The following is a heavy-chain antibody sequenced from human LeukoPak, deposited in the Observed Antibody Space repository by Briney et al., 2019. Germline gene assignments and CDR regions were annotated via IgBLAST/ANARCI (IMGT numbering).Heavy chain of an antibody. Sequence: SQTLSLTCTVSGGSISSGGYYWSWIRQHPGKGLEWIGYIYYSGSTYCNPSLKSRVTISVDTSKNRFSLKLSSVTAADTAVYYCARGRVVGATYDWFDPWGQGTLVTVSS. CDR2: IYYSGST. J-gene: IGHJ5*02. V-gene: IGHV4-31*03. CDR1: GGSISSGGYY. D-gene: IGHD1-26*01. CDR3: ARGRVVGATYDWFDP.